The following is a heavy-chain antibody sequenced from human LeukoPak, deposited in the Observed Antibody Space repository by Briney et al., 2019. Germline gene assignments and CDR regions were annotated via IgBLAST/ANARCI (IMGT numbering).Heavy chain of an antibody. Sequence: GGSLRLSCAASGFTFSSYSMNWVRQAPGKGLEWVSSISSSSSYIYYADSVKGRFTISRGNAKNSLYLQMNSLRAEDTAVYYCGVVPAAMDWFDPWGQGTLVTVSS. CDR2: ISSSSSYI. D-gene: IGHD2-2*01. CDR1: GFTFSSYS. V-gene: IGHV3-21*01. J-gene: IGHJ5*02. CDR3: GVVPAAMDWFDP.